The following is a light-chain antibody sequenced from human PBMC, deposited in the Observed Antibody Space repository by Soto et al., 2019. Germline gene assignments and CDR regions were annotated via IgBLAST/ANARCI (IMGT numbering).Light chain of an antibody. V-gene: IGLV1-44*01. CDR3: AAWEDRLNGYV. CDR1: SSNIGTNT. Sequence: QSVLTQPPSASGTPGQRVTISCSGGSSNIGTNTVNWYQQLPGTAPKLLIYSSNQRPSGVPDRFSGSKSGTSASLAISGLQSEDEAVYYCAAWEDRLNGYVFGTGTKLTVL. CDR2: SSN. J-gene: IGLJ1*01.